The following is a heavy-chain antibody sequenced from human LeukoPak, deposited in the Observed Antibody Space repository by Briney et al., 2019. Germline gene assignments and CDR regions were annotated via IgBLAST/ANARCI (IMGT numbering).Heavy chain of an antibody. CDR3: ANANTYYYYYYMDV. CDR1: GFTSSSYS. V-gene: IGHV3-23*01. D-gene: IGHD4/OR15-4a*01. J-gene: IGHJ6*03. Sequence: GGSLRLSCAASGFTSSSYSMSWVRQAPGKGLEWVSAISGSGGSTYYADSVKGRFTISRDNSKNTLYLQMNSLRAEDTAVYYCANANTYYYYYYMDVWAQGPRSPSP. CDR2: ISGSGGST.